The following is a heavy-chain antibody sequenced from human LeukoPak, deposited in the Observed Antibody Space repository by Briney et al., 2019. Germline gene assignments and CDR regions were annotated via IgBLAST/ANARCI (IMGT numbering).Heavy chain of an antibody. CDR3: AKEGLVQGPFDY. CDR2: ISYDGSNK. CDR1: GFTFSSYA. V-gene: IGHV3-30-3*01. D-gene: IGHD6-19*01. Sequence: PGGSLRLSCAASGFTFSSYAMHWVRQAPGKGLEWVAVISYDGSNKYYADSVKGRFTISRDNSKNTLYLQMNSLRAEDTAVYYCAKEGLVQGPFDYWGQGTLVTVSS. J-gene: IGHJ4*02.